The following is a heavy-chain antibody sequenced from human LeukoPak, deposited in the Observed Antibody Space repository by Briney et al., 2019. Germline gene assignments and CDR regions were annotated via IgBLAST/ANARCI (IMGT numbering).Heavy chain of an antibody. CDR3: ARDPRLRTADAFDI. V-gene: IGHV4-59*12. Sequence: PSETLSLTCTVSGGSISSYYWSWIRQPPGKGLEWIGYIYYSGSTNYNPSLKSRVTISVDTSKNQFSLKLSSVTAADTAVYYCARDPRLRTADAFDIWGQGTMVTVSS. CDR1: GGSISSYY. J-gene: IGHJ3*02. D-gene: IGHD1-1*01. CDR2: IYYSGST.